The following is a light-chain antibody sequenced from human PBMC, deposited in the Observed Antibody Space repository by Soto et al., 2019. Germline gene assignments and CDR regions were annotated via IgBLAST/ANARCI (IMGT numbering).Light chain of an antibody. Sequence: QPVLTQSSSASASLGSSVKLTCTLSSGHSSYIIACHQQQPGKAPRYLMKLEGSGSYNKGSGVPDRFSGSSSGADRYLTISNLQFEDEADYYCETWDSNTRVFGGGTQLTVL. J-gene: IGLJ3*02. CDR1: SGHSSYI. CDR3: ETWDSNTRV. V-gene: IGLV4-60*02. CDR2: LEGSGSY.